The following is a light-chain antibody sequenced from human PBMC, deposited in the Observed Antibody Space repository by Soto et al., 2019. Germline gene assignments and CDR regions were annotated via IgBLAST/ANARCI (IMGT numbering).Light chain of an antibody. CDR1: QDISTY. J-gene: IGKJ5*01. CDR2: DAS. CDR3: QPFEDLPRAII. V-gene: IGKV1-33*01. Sequence: DIQMTQSPSSLSASVGDRVTITCQASQDISTYLNWYQQKPGKAPKLLIYDASNFETGVPSRFSGSASGTDFTFTISSLQPEDIAPSYCQPFEDLPRAIIFGQGTRLDLK.